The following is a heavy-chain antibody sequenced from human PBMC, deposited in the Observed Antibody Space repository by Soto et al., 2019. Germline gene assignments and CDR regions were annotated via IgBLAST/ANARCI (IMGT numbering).Heavy chain of an antibody. CDR2: IHSSGTT. J-gene: IGHJ5*02. CDR3: ARHKKWAEQGWFDP. V-gene: IGHV4-59*01. Sequence: QVQLQESGPGLVKPSETVSVTCNVSGGSTSGYYWTWIRQSPGKGLEWIGYIHSSGTTTYNPSLKSRFTISIDTSKNQVYLRVTSVTAADTAIYYCARHKKWAEQGWFDPWGQGTQVTVSS. D-gene: IGHD1-26*01. CDR1: GGSTSGYY.